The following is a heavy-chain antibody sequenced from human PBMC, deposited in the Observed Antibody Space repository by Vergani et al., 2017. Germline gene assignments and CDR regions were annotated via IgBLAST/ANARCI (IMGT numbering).Heavy chain of an antibody. D-gene: IGHD1-26*01. CDR2: IYYSGST. CDR1: CGSISSYY. V-gene: IGHV4-59*01. CDR3: ARGSGSYYGWFDP. J-gene: IGHJ5*02. Sequence: QVQLQESGPGLVKPSETLSLTCTVFCGSISSYYWSWIRQPPGKGLEWIGYIYYSGSTNYNPSLKSRVTISVDTSKNQFSLKLSSVTAADTAVYYCARGSGSYYGWFDPWGQGTLVTVSS.